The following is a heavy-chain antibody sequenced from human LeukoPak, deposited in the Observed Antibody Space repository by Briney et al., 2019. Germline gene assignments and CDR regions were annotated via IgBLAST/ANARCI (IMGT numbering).Heavy chain of an antibody. D-gene: IGHD2-15*01. Sequence: PGGSLRLSRAASGFTFSTYDMHWVRQATGKGLEWVSAIDTTGDTYYPGSVKGRFTISRENAKNSLYLQMNSLRAGDTAVYYCARDRGGGHMDVWGKGTTVTISS. J-gene: IGHJ6*03. CDR1: GFTFSTYD. CDR2: IDTTGDT. V-gene: IGHV3-13*01. CDR3: ARDRGGGHMDV.